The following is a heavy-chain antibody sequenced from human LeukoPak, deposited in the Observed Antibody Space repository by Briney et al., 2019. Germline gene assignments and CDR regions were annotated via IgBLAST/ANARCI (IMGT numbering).Heavy chain of an antibody. CDR3: AKYGILTGSNWFDP. Sequence: PGGSLRLSCAASGFAFSNYWMHWVRQTPGKGLVWVSRIISDGSSTIYADSVKGRFTISRDNAKNTLYLQMNSLRAEDTAVYYCAKYGILTGSNWFDPWGQGTLVTVSS. J-gene: IGHJ5*02. CDR2: IISDGSST. D-gene: IGHD3-9*01. V-gene: IGHV3-74*01. CDR1: GFAFSNYW.